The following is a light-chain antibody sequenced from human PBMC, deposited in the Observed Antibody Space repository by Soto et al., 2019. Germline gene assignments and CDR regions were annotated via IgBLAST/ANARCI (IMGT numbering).Light chain of an antibody. CDR3: LQGYQYPLT. V-gene: IGKV1-39*01. CDR1: QSISSY. J-gene: IGKJ4*01. Sequence: DIQMTQSPSSLSASVGDRVTITCRASQSISSYLNWYQQKPGKAPKLLIYAASSLQSGVPSRFSGSGSGTDFTLTISSLQPEDFATYYCLQGYQYPLTFGGGTKVEIK. CDR2: AAS.